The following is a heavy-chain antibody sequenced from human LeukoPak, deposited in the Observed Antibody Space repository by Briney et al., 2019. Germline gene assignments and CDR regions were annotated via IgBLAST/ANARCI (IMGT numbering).Heavy chain of an antibody. V-gene: IGHV3-23*01. CDR3: AKLRSSSSYAALDY. J-gene: IGHJ4*02. Sequence: GGSLRLSCAAPGFTFSNYAMSWVRQAPGKGLGWVSSIGGSGSTTYHADSVRGRFTISRDNSKNTLYLQMNSLRAEDTAVYFCAKLRSSSSYAALDYWGQGILVTVSS. CDR1: GFTFSNYA. D-gene: IGHD2-2*01. CDR2: IGGSGSTT.